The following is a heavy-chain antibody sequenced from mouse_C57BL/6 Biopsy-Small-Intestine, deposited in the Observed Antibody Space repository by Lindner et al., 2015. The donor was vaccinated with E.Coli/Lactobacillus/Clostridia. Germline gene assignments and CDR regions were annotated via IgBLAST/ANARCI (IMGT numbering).Heavy chain of an antibody. J-gene: IGHJ2*01. CDR1: GFNIKDYY. Sequence: VQLQESGADLVKPGASVKLSCTASGFNIKDYYMHWVKQKTEQGLEWIGRIDPGDDESKYAPKFQGKATMTADTSSNTAYLQLSSLTSEDTAVYYCTTEWGFDYWGQGTTLTVSS. V-gene: IGHV14-1*01. D-gene: IGHD1-3*01. CDR2: IDPGDDES. CDR3: TTEWGFDY.